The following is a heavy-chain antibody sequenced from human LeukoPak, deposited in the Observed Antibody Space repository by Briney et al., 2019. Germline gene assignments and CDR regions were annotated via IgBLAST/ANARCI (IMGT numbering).Heavy chain of an antibody. CDR1: GLTFSSYW. Sequence: GGSLRLSCAASGLTFSSYWMSWVRQAPGKGLEWVANIKQDGSEKYYVDSVKGRFTISRDNAKNSLYLQMNSLRAEDTAVYYCARNYYVGATTRWGQGTLVTVSS. J-gene: IGHJ4*02. CDR2: IKQDGSEK. D-gene: IGHD1-26*01. V-gene: IGHV3-7*01. CDR3: ARNYYVGATTR.